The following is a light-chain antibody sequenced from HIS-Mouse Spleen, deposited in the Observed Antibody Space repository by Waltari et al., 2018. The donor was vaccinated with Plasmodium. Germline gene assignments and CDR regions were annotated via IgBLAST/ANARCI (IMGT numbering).Light chain of an antibody. CDR3: QQYNNWSFT. CDR1: QSVSSN. J-gene: IGKJ3*01. Sequence: EIVMTQSPATLSVSPGERATLPCRASQSVSSNLACSQQKPGQAPRLLIYGASTRATGIPARFSGSGSGTEFTLTISSLQSEDFAVYYCQQYNNWSFTFGPGTKVDIK. V-gene: IGKV3-15*01. CDR2: GAS.